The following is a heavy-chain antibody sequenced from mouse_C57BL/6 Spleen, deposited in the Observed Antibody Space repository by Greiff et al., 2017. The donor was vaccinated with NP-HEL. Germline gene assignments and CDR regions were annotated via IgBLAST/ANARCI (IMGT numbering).Heavy chain of an antibody. CDR1: GYAFSSYW. Sequence: QVQLQQSGAELVKPGASVKISCKASGYAFSSYWMNWVKQRPGKGLEWIGQIYPGDGDTNYNGKFKGKATLTADKSSSTAYMQLSSLTSEDSAVYFCARSPIYYDYGDFDYWGQGTTLTVSS. CDR3: ARSPIYYDYGDFDY. D-gene: IGHD2-4*01. J-gene: IGHJ2*01. V-gene: IGHV1-80*01. CDR2: IYPGDGDT.